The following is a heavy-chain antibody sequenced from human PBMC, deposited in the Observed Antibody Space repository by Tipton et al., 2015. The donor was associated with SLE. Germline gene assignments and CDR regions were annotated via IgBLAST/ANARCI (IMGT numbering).Heavy chain of an antibody. D-gene: IGHD7-27*01. CDR2: IYYSGST. CDR3: ARQGAWGSNGY. Sequence: TLSLTCTVSGASISSYYWSWIRQPPGKGLEWIEYIYYSGSTIHNTSLKSRVTMSVDTSKNQFSLNLSSVTAADTAVYYCARQGAWGSNGYWGPGTLVTVSS. J-gene: IGHJ4*02. CDR1: GASISSYY. V-gene: IGHV4-59*01.